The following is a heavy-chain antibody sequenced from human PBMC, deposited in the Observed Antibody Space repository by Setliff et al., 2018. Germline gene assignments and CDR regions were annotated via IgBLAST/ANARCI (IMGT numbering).Heavy chain of an antibody. CDR2: ISAYNGNT. Sequence: ASVKVSCKASGYTFTSYGISWVRQAPGQGLEWMGWISAYNGNTNYAQKFQGRVTITRDTSASTAYMELSSLRSEDTAVYYCARAQKSRYCSSTSCYFSLDPWGQGTLVTVSS. CDR1: GYTFTSYG. V-gene: IGHV1-18*01. CDR3: ARAQKSRYCSSTSCYFSLDP. D-gene: IGHD2-2*01. J-gene: IGHJ5*02.